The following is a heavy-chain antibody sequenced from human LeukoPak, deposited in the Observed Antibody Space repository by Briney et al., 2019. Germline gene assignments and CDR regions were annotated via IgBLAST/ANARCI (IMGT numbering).Heavy chain of an antibody. CDR2: ISWNSGSI. CDR3: AKAPRGNDDYFDY. Sequence: GGSLRLSCAASGFTFDDYGMQWVRQAPGKGLEWVSGISWNSGSIGYADSVEGRFTISRDNAKNSLYLQMNSLRAEDTALYYCAKAPRGNDDYFDYWGQGTLVTVSS. D-gene: IGHD3-16*01. CDR1: GFTFDDYG. J-gene: IGHJ4*02. V-gene: IGHV3-9*01.